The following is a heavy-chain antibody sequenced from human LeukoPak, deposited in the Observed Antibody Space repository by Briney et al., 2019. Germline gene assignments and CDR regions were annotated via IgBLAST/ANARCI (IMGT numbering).Heavy chain of an antibody. J-gene: IGHJ4*02. CDR2: ISGNGDGT. V-gene: IGHV3-23*01. CDR3: AKRYVSGSFFDY. D-gene: IGHD3-10*01. Sequence: GGSLRLSWAASGFTFTSNAMSWVRQAPGKGLEWVSSISGNGDGTYYADSVKDRFTISRDNSKNTLYLQMNSLRAEDTAVYYCAKRYVSGSFFDYWGQGSLVTVSS. CDR1: GFTFTSNA.